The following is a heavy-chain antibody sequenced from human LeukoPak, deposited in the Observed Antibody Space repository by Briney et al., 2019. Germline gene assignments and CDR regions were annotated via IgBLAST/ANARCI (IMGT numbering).Heavy chain of an antibody. CDR3: ARAVSSSSTVDY. CDR2: INHSGST. J-gene: IGHJ4*02. D-gene: IGHD6-13*01. Sequence: SETLSLTCTVSGGSISSGDYYWSWIRQPPGKGLEWIGEINHSGSTNYNPSLKSRVTISVDTSKNQFSLKLSSVTAADTAVYYCARAVSSSSTVDYWGQGTLVTVSS. CDR1: GGSISSGDYY. V-gene: IGHV4-39*07.